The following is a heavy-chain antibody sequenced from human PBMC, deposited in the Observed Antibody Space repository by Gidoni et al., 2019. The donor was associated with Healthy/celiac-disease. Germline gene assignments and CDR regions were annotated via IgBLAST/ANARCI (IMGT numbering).Heavy chain of an antibody. Sequence: EVQLLVSGGGLVQPGGSLRLSCAASGFTVSSYAMRWVRQAPGEGREWVSAISGSGGSTYYADSVKGRFTISRDNSKNTLYLQMNSLRAEDTAVYYCAKGDYCSGGSCRLDYWGQGTLVTVSS. CDR2: ISGSGGST. CDR3: AKGDYCSGGSCRLDY. CDR1: GFTVSSYA. J-gene: IGHJ4*02. D-gene: IGHD2-15*01. V-gene: IGHV3-23*01.